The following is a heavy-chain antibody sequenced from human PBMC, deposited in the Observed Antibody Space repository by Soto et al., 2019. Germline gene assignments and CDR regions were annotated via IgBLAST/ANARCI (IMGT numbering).Heavy chain of an antibody. CDR3: ARAPPGPSPRWDV. CDR2: IYATGKT. D-gene: IGHD3-10*01. Sequence: QVQLQESGSGLVKPSQTLSVTCAVSGGSMSSGGHSWSWIRQSAGKGLEWIGCIYATGKTYYNPSPRSRVTISVDTSKNLFSLNVTSVTAADTAVYFCARAPPGPSPRWDVWGQGTTVTVSS. V-gene: IGHV4-30-2*06. J-gene: IGHJ6*02. CDR1: GGSMSSGGHS.